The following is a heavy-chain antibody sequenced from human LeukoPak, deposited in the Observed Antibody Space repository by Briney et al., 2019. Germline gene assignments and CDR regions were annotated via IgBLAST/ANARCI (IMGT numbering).Heavy chain of an antibody. J-gene: IGHJ5*02. Sequence: SETLPLTCAVYGGSFSGYYWSWIRQPPGKGLEWIGEINHSGSTNYNPSLKSRVTISVDTSMNQFSLKLSSVTAADTAVYYCARVLSYSSSWYRRTDYNWFDPWGQGTLVTVSS. CDR2: INHSGST. V-gene: IGHV4-34*01. CDR1: GGSFSGYY. CDR3: ARVLSYSSSWYRRTDYNWFDP. D-gene: IGHD6-13*01.